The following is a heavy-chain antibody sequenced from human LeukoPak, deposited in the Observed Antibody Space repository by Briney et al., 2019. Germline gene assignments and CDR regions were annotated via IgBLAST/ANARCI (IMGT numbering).Heavy chain of an antibody. V-gene: IGHV3-30-3*01. J-gene: IGHJ3*02. CDR3: AREGPNTRIKSSLGAFDI. CDR2: ISYDGSNK. CDR1: GFTFSSYA. Sequence: GGALRLSCAASGFTFSSYAMHWVRQAPGKGLERVAVISYDGSNKYYADLVKGRFTISRDNSKNTLYLQMNSLRAEDTAVYYCAREGPNTRIKSSLGAFDIWGQGTMVTVSS. D-gene: IGHD3-10*01.